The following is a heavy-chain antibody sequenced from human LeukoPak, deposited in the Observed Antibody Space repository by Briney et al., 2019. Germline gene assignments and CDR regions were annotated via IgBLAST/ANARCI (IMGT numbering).Heavy chain of an antibody. D-gene: IGHD3-16*02. Sequence: GGSLRLSCTASGFTFSSSWMSWVRQAPGKGLEWVANINQDGSEKHYVDSVKGRFTISRDNAKNSLYLQINSLRAEDTAVYYCATNMASGSYRSYWGQGTLVTVSS. J-gene: IGHJ4*02. CDR2: INQDGSEK. V-gene: IGHV3-7*03. CDR1: GFTFSSSW. CDR3: ATNMASGSYRSY.